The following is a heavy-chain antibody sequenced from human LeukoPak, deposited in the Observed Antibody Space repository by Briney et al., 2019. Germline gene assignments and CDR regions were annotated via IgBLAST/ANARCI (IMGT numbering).Heavy chain of an antibody. D-gene: IGHD3-22*01. CDR2: IYYSGST. V-gene: IGHV4-59*08. Sequence: SETLSLTCTVSGGSVSTYYWSWIRQPPGRRLEWIGYIYYSGSTNYNPSLKSRVTISVDTSKNQSSLKLSSVTAADTAVYYCASLRPYYDSSGYYYDYWGQGTLVTVSS. CDR3: ASLRPYYDSSGYYYDY. J-gene: IGHJ4*02. CDR1: GGSVSTYY.